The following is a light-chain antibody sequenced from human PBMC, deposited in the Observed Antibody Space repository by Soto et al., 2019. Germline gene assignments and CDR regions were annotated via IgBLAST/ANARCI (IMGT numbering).Light chain of an antibody. CDR3: AAWDGSLNVVL. CDR1: SCNIGTNT. J-gene: IGLJ2*01. V-gene: IGLV1-44*01. CDR2: NTN. Sequence: SVLTQPPSASGTPGQSITISCSRSSCNIGTNTVNWYQQLPGSAPQLLLYNTNQRPSGVPGRFSGSKSGTSASLAISGLQSEDEADYYCAAWDGSLNVVLFGGGTKLTVL.